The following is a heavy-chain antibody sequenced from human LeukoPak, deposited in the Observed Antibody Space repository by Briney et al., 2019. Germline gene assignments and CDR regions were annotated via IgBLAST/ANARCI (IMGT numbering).Heavy chain of an antibody. CDR2: ISSSGITI. CDR3: AMRKGGTWILTL. V-gene: IGHV3-11*01. Sequence: GGSLRLSCAASGFTFSDYYMSWIRQAPGKGLEWVSYISSSGITIYYADSVKGRFTISRDNAKNSMYLQMKSLRDEDTAVYYCAMRKGGTWILTLWGQGSLVTVSS. CDR1: GFTFSDYY. J-gene: IGHJ4*02. D-gene: IGHD5-18*01.